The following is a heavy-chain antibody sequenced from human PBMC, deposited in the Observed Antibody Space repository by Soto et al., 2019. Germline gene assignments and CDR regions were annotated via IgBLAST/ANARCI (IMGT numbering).Heavy chain of an antibody. CDR2: IKQDGSEK. J-gene: IGHJ4*02. CDR3: ARDPYYYDSSGYDY. CDR1: GFTFSSYW. V-gene: IGHV3-7*01. Sequence: GGSLRLSCAASGFTFSSYWMSWVRQAPGKGLEWVANIKQDGSEKYYVDSVKGRFTISRDNAKNSLYLQMNSLRAEDTAVYYCARDPYYYDSSGYDYWGQGTLVTVSS. D-gene: IGHD3-22*01.